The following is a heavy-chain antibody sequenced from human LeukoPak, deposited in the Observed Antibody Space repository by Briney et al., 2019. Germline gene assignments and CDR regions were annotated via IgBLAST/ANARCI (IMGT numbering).Heavy chain of an antibody. V-gene: IGHV3-30*03. D-gene: IGHD6-13*01. Sequence: QPGGSLRLSCAASGFTFTSYVMHWVRQAPGKGLQWVALISYDGSNKYCADSVKGRFTISRDNSKNTLYLQMNSLRAEDTAVYYCARPRGAAAGTFGFDPWGQGTLVTVSS. J-gene: IGHJ5*02. CDR2: ISYDGSNK. CDR1: GFTFTSYV. CDR3: ARPRGAAAGTFGFDP.